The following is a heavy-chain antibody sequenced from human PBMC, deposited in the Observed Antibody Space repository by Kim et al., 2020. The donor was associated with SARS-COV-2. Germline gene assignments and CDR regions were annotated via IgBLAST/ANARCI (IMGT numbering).Heavy chain of an antibody. Sequence: SETLSLTCADSGGSISSSNWWSWVRQPPGKGLEWIGEIYHSGSTNYNPSLKSRVTISVDKSKNQFSLKLSSATAADTAVYYCARAYYYGSGLMENYYFDYWGQGTLVTVSS. V-gene: IGHV4-4*02. CDR2: IYHSGST. CDR1: GGSISSSNW. D-gene: IGHD3-10*01. CDR3: ARAYYYGSGLMENYYFDY. J-gene: IGHJ4*02.